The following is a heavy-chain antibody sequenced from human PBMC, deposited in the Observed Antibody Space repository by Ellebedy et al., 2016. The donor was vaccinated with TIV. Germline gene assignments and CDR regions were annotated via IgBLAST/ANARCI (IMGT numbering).Heavy chain of an antibody. V-gene: IGHV4-59*01. CDR1: GGSISSSF. CDR2: VHFSGSP. D-gene: IGHD3-10*01. Sequence: SETLSLTCTVSGGSISSSFWNWIRQPPGKALEWIGYVHFSGSPHYNPSLKSRVTVSVDTSKNQFSLTVNSVTAADTAVYYCARDETSMVRGVAAAFDIWGQGTMVTVSS. CDR3: ARDETSMVRGVAAAFDI. J-gene: IGHJ3*02.